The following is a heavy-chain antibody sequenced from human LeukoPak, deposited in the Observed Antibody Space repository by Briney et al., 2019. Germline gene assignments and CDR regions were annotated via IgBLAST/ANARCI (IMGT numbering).Heavy chain of an antibody. CDR2: IYYSGST. V-gene: IGHV4-39*01. CDR1: GGSISSSSYY. J-gene: IGHJ5*02. D-gene: IGHD5-18*01. CDR3: ARAGSYRQLWSS. Sequence: SETLSLTCTVSGGSISSSSYYWGWIRQPPGKGLEWIGSIYYSGSTYYNPSLKSRVTISVDTSKNQFSLKLSSVTAADTAVYYCARAGSYRQLWSSWGQGTLVTVSS.